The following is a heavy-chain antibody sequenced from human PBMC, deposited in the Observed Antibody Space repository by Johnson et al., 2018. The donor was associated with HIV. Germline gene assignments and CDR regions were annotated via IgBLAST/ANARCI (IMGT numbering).Heavy chain of an antibody. CDR3: ASDLRIYSSSTIRGDAFDI. V-gene: IGHV3-30*04. D-gene: IGHD6-13*01. J-gene: IGHJ3*02. CDR2: ISYDGSNK. Sequence: QVQLVESGGGVVQPGRSLRLSCAASGFTFSSYAMHWVRQAPGKGLEWVAVISYDGSNKYYADSVKGRFTISRDNSKNTLYLQMNSLRAEDTAVYYCASDLRIYSSSTIRGDAFDIWGQGTMVTVSS. CDR1: GFTFSSYA.